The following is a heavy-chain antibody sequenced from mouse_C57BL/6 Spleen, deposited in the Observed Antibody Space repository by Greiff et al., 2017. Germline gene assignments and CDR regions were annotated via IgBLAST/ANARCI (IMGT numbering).Heavy chain of an antibody. D-gene: IGHD2-2*01. CDR1: GYAFSSYW. CDR3: ARGYGYYLDY. CDR2: IYPGDGDT. V-gene: IGHV1-80*01. J-gene: IGHJ2*01. Sequence: VQLQQSGAELVKPGASVKISCKASGYAFSSYWMNWVKQRPGKGLEWIGQIYPGDGDTNYNGKFKGKATLTADKSYITAYMQLSSLSSEDSAVYFGARGYGYYLDYWGKGTTLTVSS.